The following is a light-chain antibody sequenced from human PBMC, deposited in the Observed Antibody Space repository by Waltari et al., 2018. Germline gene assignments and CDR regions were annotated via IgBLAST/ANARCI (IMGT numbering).Light chain of an antibody. CDR3: QHRFNWPLT. Sequence: DIQMTQSPSSLSASVGDRVTINCRASQSISTYLNWYQQKPGKAPKLLIFAASSLQSGVPSRFSGSGSGTDFTLTISGLEPEDSAVYYCQHRFNWPLTFGGGTKVEIK. V-gene: IGKV1-39*01. CDR1: QSISTY. CDR2: AAS. J-gene: IGKJ4*01.